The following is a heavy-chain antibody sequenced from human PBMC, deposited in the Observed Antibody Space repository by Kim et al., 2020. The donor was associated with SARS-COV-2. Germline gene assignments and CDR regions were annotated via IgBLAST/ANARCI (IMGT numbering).Heavy chain of an antibody. D-gene: IGHD1-26*01. CDR1: GGSFNEYY. V-gene: IGHV4-34*01. CDR3: ARGYGGSRRSY. CDR2: INHSGST. J-gene: IGHJ4*02. Sequence: SETLSLTCAVYGGSFNEYYWTWIRQPPGKGREWIGEINHSGSTNYNPSLKSRVSISVDTSKNQFSLELTSVTAAATAAYYCARGYGGSRRSYWGQGTL.